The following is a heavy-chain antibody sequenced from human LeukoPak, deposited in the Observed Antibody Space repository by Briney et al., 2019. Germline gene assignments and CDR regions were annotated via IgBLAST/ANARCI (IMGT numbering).Heavy chain of an antibody. CDR3: ARDKYSSRLDY. Sequence: RRSLRLSCAASGFTFSSYGMHWVRQAPGKGLEWVAVIWYDGSNKYYADSVKGRFTISRDNSKNTLYLQMSSLRAEDTAVYYCARDKYSSRLDYWGQGTLVTVSS. CDR1: GFTFSSYG. V-gene: IGHV3-33*01. CDR2: IWYDGSNK. J-gene: IGHJ4*02. D-gene: IGHD6-13*01.